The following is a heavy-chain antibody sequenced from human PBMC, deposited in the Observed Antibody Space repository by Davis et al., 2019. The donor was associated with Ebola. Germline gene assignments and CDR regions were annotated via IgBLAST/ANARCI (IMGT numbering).Heavy chain of an antibody. V-gene: IGHV4-61*01. CDR2: IYYSGST. CDR3: ARVKVVVDTMLGWYFDL. J-gene: IGHJ2*01. CDR1: GGSVSSGSYY. Sequence: MPGGSLRLTCTVSGGSVSSGSYYWSWIRQPPGKGLEWIGYIYYSGSTNYNPYLKSRVTISVDTSKHQFSLKLSSVTAADTAVYYCARVKVVVDTMLGWYFDLWGRGTLITVSS. D-gene: IGHD3-22*01.